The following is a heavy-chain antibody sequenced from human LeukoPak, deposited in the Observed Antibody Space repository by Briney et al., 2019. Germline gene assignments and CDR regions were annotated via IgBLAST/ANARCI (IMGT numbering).Heavy chain of an antibody. J-gene: IGHJ4*02. Sequence: ASVKVSCKAAGYSFTDFGVSWVRQAPGQGLEWMGWISAFNGKRNSAQKFQDRLTMTTDTSTSTAYMELRSLISDATAVYYCVRDLGEWEQLRGIFYDYWGQGTLVTVSS. CDR1: GYSFTDFG. D-gene: IGHD5-24*01. CDR3: VRDLGEWEQLRGIFYDY. V-gene: IGHV1-18*01. CDR2: ISAFNGKR.